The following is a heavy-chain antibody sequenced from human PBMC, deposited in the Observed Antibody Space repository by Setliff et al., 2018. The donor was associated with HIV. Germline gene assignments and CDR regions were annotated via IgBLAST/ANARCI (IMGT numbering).Heavy chain of an antibody. V-gene: IGHV4-34*01. D-gene: IGHD3-10*01. CDR3: ARGLNYYGSGSYLPLGY. J-gene: IGHJ4*02. CDR1: GGSFNDYY. CDR2: IDHSGNI. Sequence: SETLSLTCAVYGGSFNDYYWTRIRQPPGKGLEWIGEIDHSGNIKYHASLKSRVTISKDTSKNQISLKLRSVTAADTAVYYCARGLNYYGSGSYLPLGYWGQGTLVTVSS.